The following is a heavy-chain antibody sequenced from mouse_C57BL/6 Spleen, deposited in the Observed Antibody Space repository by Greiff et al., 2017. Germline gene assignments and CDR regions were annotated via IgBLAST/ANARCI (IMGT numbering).Heavy chain of an antibody. J-gene: IGHJ4*01. CDR1: GYTFTNYW. Sequence: VQLQQSGAELVRPGTSVKMSCKASGYTFTNYWIGWAKQRPGHGLEWIGDIYPGGGYTNYNEKFKGKATLTADKSSSTAYMQFSSLTSEDSAIYYCARSRPRRNYAMDDWGQGTSVTVSS. D-gene: IGHD2-10*02. V-gene: IGHV1-63*01. CDR3: ARSRPRRNYAMDD. CDR2: IYPGGGYT.